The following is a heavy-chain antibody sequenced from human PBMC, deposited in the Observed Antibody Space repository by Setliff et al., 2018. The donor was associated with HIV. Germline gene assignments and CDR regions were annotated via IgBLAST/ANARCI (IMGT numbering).Heavy chain of an antibody. CDR2: IFYTGTP. CDR1: SGSISSGDYY. Sequence: SETLSLTCIVSSGSISSGDYYWSWIRQPPGKGLEWIGYIFYTGTPYYNPSLKSRVTISRDTTKNQFSLKLGSVTAADTAVYYCARGFLRSRRRWFDPWGQGTLVTVSS. V-gene: IGHV4-30-4*02. CDR3: ARGFLRSRRRWFDP. D-gene: IGHD4-17*01. J-gene: IGHJ5*02.